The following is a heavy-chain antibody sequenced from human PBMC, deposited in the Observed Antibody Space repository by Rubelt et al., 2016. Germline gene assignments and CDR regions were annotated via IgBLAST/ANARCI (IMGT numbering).Heavy chain of an antibody. Sequence: QVQLQESGPGLVKPSETLSLTCTVSGGSISNYHWSWIRQPPGKGLEWIGYIYYSGSTNYNPSLMSRVTMSVDTSKNQFSLRLSPVTAADTAVYYCARWDVDYLDYWGQGTLVTVSS. V-gene: IGHV4-59*01. CDR3: ARWDVDYLDY. CDR2: IYYSGST. CDR1: GGSISNYH. D-gene: IGHD1-26*01. J-gene: IGHJ4*01.